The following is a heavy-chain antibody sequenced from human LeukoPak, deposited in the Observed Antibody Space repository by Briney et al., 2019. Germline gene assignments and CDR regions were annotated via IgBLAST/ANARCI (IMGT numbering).Heavy chain of an antibody. CDR3: ARWRGAQSEFEY. D-gene: IGHD3-3*01. CDR2: IKGDGSQK. Sequence: GGSLRLSCTASGFTFSAYWMTWVRQAPGKGLEFVAIIKGDGSQKEYVDPVKGRFTISRDNAKNSLSLQMISLRAQDTAVYYCARWRGAQSEFEYWGQGTLVTVSS. J-gene: IGHJ4*02. CDR1: GFTFSAYW. V-gene: IGHV3-7*01.